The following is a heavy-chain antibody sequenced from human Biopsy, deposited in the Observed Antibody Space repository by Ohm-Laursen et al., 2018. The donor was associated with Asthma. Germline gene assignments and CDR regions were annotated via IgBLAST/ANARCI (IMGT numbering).Heavy chain of an antibody. D-gene: IGHD6-13*01. Sequence: ASVKVSCKASGYTFIGCHIHWMRQAPGQGLEWMGRINPNSGGTNYAQKFQGRVTMTRDTSISTAYTEVSRLRSDDTAVYYCARGQKSAGDRWFDPWGQGPWSPSPQ. CDR2: INPNSGGT. CDR3: ARGQKSAGDRWFDP. CDR1: GYTFIGCH. J-gene: IGHJ5*02. V-gene: IGHV1-2*06.